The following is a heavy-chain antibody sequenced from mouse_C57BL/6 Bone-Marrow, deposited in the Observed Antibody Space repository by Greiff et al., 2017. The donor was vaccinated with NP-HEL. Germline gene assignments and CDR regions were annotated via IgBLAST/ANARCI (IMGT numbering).Heavy chain of an antibody. V-gene: IGHV2-9-1*01. D-gene: IGHD2-1*01. CDR1: GFSLTSYA. J-gene: IGHJ4*01. CDR2: IWTGGGT. CDR3: ASLYYGNPYYAMDY. Sequence: VQLVESGPGLVAPSQSLSITCTVSGFSLTSYAISWVRQPPGKGLEWLGVIWTGGGTNYNSALKSRLSISKDNSKSQVFLKMNSLQTDDTARYDCASLYYGNPYYAMDYWGQGTSVTVSS.